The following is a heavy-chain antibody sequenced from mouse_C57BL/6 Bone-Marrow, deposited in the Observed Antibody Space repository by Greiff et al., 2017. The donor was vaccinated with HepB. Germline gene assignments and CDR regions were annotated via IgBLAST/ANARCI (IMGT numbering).Heavy chain of an antibody. D-gene: IGHD2-5*01. CDR1: GYTFTSYW. J-gene: IGHJ2*01. Sequence: QVQLQQPGAELVRPGTSVKLSCKASGYTFTSYWMHWVKQRPGQGLEWIGVIDPSDSYTNYNQKFKGKATLTVDTSSSTAYMQLSSLTSEDSAVYYCARERDSNCLDYWGQGTTLTVSS. CDR2: IDPSDSYT. V-gene: IGHV1-59*01. CDR3: ARERDSNCLDY.